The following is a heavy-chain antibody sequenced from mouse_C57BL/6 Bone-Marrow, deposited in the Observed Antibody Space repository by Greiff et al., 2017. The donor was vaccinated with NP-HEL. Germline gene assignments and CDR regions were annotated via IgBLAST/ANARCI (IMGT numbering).Heavy chain of an antibody. CDR2: IRSKSNNYAT. V-gene: IGHV10-1*01. J-gene: IGHJ4*01. CDR3: VRDYDYGYAMDY. Sequence: EADGGLVQPKGSLKLSCAASGFSFNTYAMNWVRQAPGKGLEWVARIRSKSNNYATYYADSVKDRFTISRDDSESMLYLQMNNLKTEDTAMYYCVRDYDYGYAMDYWGQGTSVTVSS. D-gene: IGHD2-4*01. CDR1: GFSFNTYA.